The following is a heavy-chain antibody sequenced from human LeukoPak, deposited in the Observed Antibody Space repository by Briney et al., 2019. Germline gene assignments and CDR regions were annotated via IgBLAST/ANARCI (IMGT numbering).Heavy chain of an antibody. CDR3: AKVEMATINAFDI. V-gene: IGHV3-23*01. J-gene: IGHJ3*02. CDR2: ISGSGGST. D-gene: IGHD5-24*01. Sequence: GGTLRLSCAASGFTFSSYGMSWVRQAPGKGLEWVSAISGSGGSTYYADSVKGRFTISRDNSKNTLYLQMNSLRAEDTAVYYYAKVEMATINAFDIWGQGTMVTVSS. CDR1: GFTFSSYG.